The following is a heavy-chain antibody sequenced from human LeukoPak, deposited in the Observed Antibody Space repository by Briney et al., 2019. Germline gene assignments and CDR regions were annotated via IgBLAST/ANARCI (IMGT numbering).Heavy chain of an antibody. D-gene: IGHD3-9*01. V-gene: IGHV1-46*01. CDR2: INPSGGST. Sequence: ASVKVSCKASGYTFTSYYMHWVRQAPGQGLEWMGIINPSGGSTSCAQKFQGRVTMTRNTSISTAYMELSSLRSEDTAVYYCARGDILTGHDYWGQGTLVTVSS. J-gene: IGHJ4*02. CDR1: GYTFTSYY. CDR3: ARGDILTGHDY.